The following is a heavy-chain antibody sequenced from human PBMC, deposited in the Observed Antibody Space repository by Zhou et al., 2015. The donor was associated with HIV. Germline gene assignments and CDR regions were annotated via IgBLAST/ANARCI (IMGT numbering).Heavy chain of an antibody. Sequence: QVQLVQSGAEVKKPGSSVKVSCKASGGTFSSYAISWVRQAPGQGLEWMGGIIPIFGTANYAQKFQGRVTITADESTSTAYMELSSLRSEDTAVYYCARRPITMVRGVGGGRYFDLWGRGTLVTVSS. V-gene: IGHV1-69*01. CDR3: ARRPITMVRGVGGGRYFDL. J-gene: IGHJ2*01. CDR1: GGTFSSYA. D-gene: IGHD3-10*01. CDR2: IIPIFGTA.